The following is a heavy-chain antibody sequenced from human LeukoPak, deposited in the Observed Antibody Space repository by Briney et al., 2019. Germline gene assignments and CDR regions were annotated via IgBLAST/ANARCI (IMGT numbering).Heavy chain of an antibody. V-gene: IGHV7-4-1*02. CDR2: INTNTGDP. CDR1: GYTFTSYA. D-gene: IGHD2-8*02. Sequence: ASVKVSCKASGYTFTSYAMNWVRQAPGQGLEWMGWINTNTGDPTYAQGFTGRFVFSLDTSVSTAYLQISSLKAEDTAVYYCARVLVGRGRAADYGMDVWGQGTTVTVSS. J-gene: IGHJ6*02. CDR3: ARVLVGRGRAADYGMDV.